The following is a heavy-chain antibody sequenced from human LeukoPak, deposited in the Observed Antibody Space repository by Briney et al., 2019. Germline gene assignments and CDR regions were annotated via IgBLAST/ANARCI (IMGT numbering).Heavy chain of an antibody. J-gene: IGHJ3*02. CDR2: IYSGGST. CDR3: ARGGGWSPRGYYCDSSGYSHDAFDI. CDR1: GFTVSSNY. D-gene: IGHD3-22*01. V-gene: IGHV3-53*01. Sequence: GGSLRLSCAASGFTVSSNYMSWVRQAPGKGLEWVSVIYSGGSTYYADSVKGRFTISRDNSKNTLYLQMNSLRAEDTAVYYCARGGGWSPRGYYCDSSGYSHDAFDIWGQGTMVTVSS.